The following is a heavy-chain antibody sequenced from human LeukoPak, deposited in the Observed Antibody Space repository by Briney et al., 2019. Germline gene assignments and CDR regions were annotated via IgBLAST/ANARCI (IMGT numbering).Heavy chain of an antibody. D-gene: IGHD6-19*01. Sequence: PGGSLRLSCAGSGFTFSSYSMNWVRQAPGKGLVWVSRINSDGSSTSYADSVKGRFTISRDNAKNTLYLQMNSLRAEDTAVYYCARGAVAGTDFDYWGQGTLVTVSS. J-gene: IGHJ4*02. CDR1: GFTFSSYS. CDR3: ARGAVAGTDFDY. V-gene: IGHV3-74*01. CDR2: INSDGSST.